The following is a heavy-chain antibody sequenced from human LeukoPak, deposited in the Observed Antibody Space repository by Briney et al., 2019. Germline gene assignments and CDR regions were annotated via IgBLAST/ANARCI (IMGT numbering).Heavy chain of an antibody. CDR1: GFTFSSYW. J-gene: IGHJ4*02. Sequence: GGSLRLSCAASGFTFSSYWMSWVRQAPGKGLEWVANIKQDGSEKYYVDSVKGRFTISRDNAKNSLYLQMNSLRAEDTAVYYCARFKVPGFLWFGELESPFDYWGQGTLVTVSS. V-gene: IGHV3-7*01. CDR2: IKQDGSEK. CDR3: ARFKVPGFLWFGELESPFDY. D-gene: IGHD3-10*01.